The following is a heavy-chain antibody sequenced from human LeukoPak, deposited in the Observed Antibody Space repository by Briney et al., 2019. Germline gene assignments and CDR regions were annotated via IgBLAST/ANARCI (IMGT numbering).Heavy chain of an antibody. J-gene: IGHJ4*02. Sequence: ASVKVSCKASGYTFTSYGISWVRQAPGQGLEWMGIINPSGGSTSYAQKFQGRVTMTRDTSTSTVYMELSSLRSEDTAVYYCARDTLYGGNSGGVDYWGQGTLVTVSS. CDR1: GYTFTSYG. CDR2: INPSGGST. V-gene: IGHV1-46*01. D-gene: IGHD4-23*01. CDR3: ARDTLYGGNSGGVDY.